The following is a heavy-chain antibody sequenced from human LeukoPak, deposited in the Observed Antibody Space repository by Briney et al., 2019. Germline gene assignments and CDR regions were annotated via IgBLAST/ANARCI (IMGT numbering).Heavy chain of an antibody. CDR2: ISYDGSNK. J-gene: IGHJ4*02. V-gene: IGHV3-30*04. CDR3: ARDRYGAVTAYYFDY. Sequence: GGSLRLSCAASGSTFSSYAMHWVRQAPGKGLEWVAVISYDGSNKYYADSVKGRFTISRDNSKNTLYLQMNSLRAEDTAVYYCARDRYGAVTAYYFDYWGQGTLVTVSS. CDR1: GSTFSSYA. D-gene: IGHD2-21*02.